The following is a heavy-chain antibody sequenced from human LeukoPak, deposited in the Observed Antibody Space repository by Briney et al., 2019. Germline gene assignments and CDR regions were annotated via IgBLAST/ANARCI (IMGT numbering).Heavy chain of an antibody. CDR1: GYTFTDYY. CDR3: AVLVGGTNINN. J-gene: IGHJ4*02. V-gene: IGHV1-2*02. Sequence: ASVKVSCKASGYTFTDYYIHWVRQAPGQGLEWMGWINTNSGGTINAQKYQGRVTMTRDKSISTVYMEVTRLRSDDTAVYYCAVLVGGTNINNWGQGTLVTVSS. CDR2: INTNSGGT. D-gene: IGHD1-26*01.